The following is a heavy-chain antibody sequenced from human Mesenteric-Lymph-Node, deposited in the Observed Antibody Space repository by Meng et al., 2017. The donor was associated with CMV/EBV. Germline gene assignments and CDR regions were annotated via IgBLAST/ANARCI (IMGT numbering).Heavy chain of an antibody. D-gene: IGHD6-6*01. J-gene: IGHJ4*02. CDR1: GYTFTSYY. CDR2: INPSGGST. V-gene: IGHV1-46*01. CDR3: ARESRAAYRLGVLDY. Sequence: ASVKVSCKASGYTFTSYYMHWVRQAPGQGLEWMGIINPSGGSTSYAQKFQGRVTMIRDTSTSTVYMELSSLRSEDTAVYYCARESRAAYRLGVLDYWGQGTLVTVSS.